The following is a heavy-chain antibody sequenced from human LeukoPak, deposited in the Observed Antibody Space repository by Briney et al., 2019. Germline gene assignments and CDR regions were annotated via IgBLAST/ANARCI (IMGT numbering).Heavy chain of an antibody. CDR3: ASRIAAAGTPFDC. J-gene: IGHJ4*02. CDR2: ISAYNGNT. D-gene: IGHD6-13*01. CDR1: GYTFTSYG. Sequence: ASVKVSCKASGYTFTSYGISWVRQAPGQGLEWMGWISAYNGNTNYAQKLQGRVTMTTDTSTSTAYMELKSLRSDDTAVYYCASRIAAAGTPFDCWGQGTLVTVSS. V-gene: IGHV1-18*01.